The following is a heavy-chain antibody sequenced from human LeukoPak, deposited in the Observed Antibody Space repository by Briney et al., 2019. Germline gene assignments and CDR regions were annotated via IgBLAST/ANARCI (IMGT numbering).Heavy chain of an antibody. D-gene: IGHD2-15*01. Sequence: GSSVKVSCKASGYTFTGYYMHWVRQAPGQGLEWMGWINPNSGGTNYAQKFQGRVTMTGDTSISTAYMELSRLRSDDTAVYYCARVVVADDGVYWGQGTLVTVSS. V-gene: IGHV1-2*02. CDR3: ARVVVADDGVY. J-gene: IGHJ4*02. CDR1: GYTFTGYY. CDR2: INPNSGGT.